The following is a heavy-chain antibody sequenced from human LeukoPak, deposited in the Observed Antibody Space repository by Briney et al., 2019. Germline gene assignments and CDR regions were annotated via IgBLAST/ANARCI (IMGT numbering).Heavy chain of an antibody. D-gene: IGHD7-27*01. J-gene: IGHJ4*02. Sequence: PGGSLRLSCAASGFIFSNYGMHWVRQAPDKGLEWVAFTRHNANSEYYADSVRGLFTISRDNSKYTLYLQMNSLRAEDTALYYCAKGVANWGNFDYWGQGTLVTVSS. V-gene: IGHV3-30*02. CDR2: TRHNANSE. CDR1: GFIFSNYG. CDR3: AKGVANWGNFDY.